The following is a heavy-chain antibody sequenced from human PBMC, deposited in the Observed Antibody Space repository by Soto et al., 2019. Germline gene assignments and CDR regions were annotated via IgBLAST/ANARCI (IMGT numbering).Heavy chain of an antibody. J-gene: IGHJ6*02. D-gene: IGHD6-13*01. CDR2: IIPIFGTA. CDR3: ARAWRDSSSWPYYYYGMDV. CDR1: GGTFSSYA. Sequence: QVQLVQSGAEVKKPGSSVKVSCKASGGTFSSYAISWVRQAPGQGLEWMGGIIPIFGTANYAQKFQGRVTITADESTSTAYMELSSLRSEDTAVYYCARAWRDSSSWPYYYYGMDVWGQGTTVTVSS. V-gene: IGHV1-69*12.